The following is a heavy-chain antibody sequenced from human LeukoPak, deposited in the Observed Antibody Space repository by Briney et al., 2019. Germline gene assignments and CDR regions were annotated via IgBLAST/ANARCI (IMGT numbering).Heavy chain of an antibody. D-gene: IGHD4-23*01. J-gene: IGHJ4*02. Sequence: GGSLRLSCAASGFTFSNFWMHWVRQAPGKGLVWVALIYGDGSFTRYADFVKGRFTISRDNAKNTLYLQMNSLRVEDTAVYYCARGRPHGNDYWGQGTLVTVSS. V-gene: IGHV3-74*01. CDR3: ARGRPHGNDY. CDR1: GFTFSNFW. CDR2: IYGDGSFT.